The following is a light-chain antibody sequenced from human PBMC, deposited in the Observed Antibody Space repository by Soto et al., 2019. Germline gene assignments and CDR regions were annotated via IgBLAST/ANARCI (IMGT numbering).Light chain of an antibody. CDR3: ATWDDSLSGWV. J-gene: IGLJ3*02. Sequence: QLVLTQPPSASGTPGQRVTISCSGSHSNIGRNSVTWYQHLPGTAPKVLIHSNDQRPSGVPDRFSASSSRSGASASLAISGLQSEDEADYHCATWDDSLSGWVFGGGTKVTVL. CDR2: SND. CDR1: HSNIGRNS. V-gene: IGLV1-44*01.